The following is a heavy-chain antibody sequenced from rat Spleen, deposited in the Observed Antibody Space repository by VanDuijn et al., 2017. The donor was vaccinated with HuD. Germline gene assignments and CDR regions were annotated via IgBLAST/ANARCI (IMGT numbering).Heavy chain of an antibody. J-gene: IGHJ4*01. CDR2: ISYDGTAT. V-gene: IGHV5-7*01. CDR3: ARRKVMDA. CDR1: GLSFSNYD. Sequence: EVQLVESGGGLVQPGRSMKLSCAASGLSFSNYDMAWVRQAPKKGLEWVATISYDGTATYYRDSVKGRFTLSRDNAKSTLYLQMDSLRSEDTATYYCARRKVMDAWGQGASVTVSS.